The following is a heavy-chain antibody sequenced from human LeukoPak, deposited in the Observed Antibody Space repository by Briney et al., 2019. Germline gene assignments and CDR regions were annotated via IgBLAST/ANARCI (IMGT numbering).Heavy chain of an antibody. Sequence: GGSLRLSCRVSGFTFRRYGMNWVRKAPGQGLEGVSGISGNGGDTKFADSVKGRFTISRDNAKNTVFLEMNSLRAEDTAVYYCARVDDGSGKNWFDPWGQGTLVTVSS. CDR2: ISGNGGDT. CDR1: GFTFRRYG. V-gene: IGHV3-23*01. J-gene: IGHJ5*02. CDR3: ARVDDGSGKNWFDP. D-gene: IGHD3-22*01.